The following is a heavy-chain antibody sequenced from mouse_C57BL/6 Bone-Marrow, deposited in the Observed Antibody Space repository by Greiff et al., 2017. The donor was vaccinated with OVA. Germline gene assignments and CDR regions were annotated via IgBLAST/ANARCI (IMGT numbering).Heavy chain of an antibody. J-gene: IGHJ4*01. CDR2: IYPRSGNT. CDR3: ARWNYYGNHYAMDY. Sequence: VQLQQSGAELARPGASVKLSCKASGYTFTSYGISWVKQRTGQGLEWIGEIYPRSGNTYYNEKFKGKATLTADKSSSTAYIELRSLTSEDAAVYFCARWNYYGNHYAMDYWGQGTSVTVSS. D-gene: IGHD2-1*01. V-gene: IGHV1-81*01. CDR1: GYTFTSYG.